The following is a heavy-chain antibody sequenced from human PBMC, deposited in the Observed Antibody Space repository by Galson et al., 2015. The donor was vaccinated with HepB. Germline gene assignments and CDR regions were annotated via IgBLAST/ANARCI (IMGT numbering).Heavy chain of an antibody. CDR3: ARAGRTDYDFWTGSNGFDP. J-gene: IGHJ5*02. CDR1: GYTFTNYY. CDR2: INPSGGST. D-gene: IGHD3-3*01. V-gene: IGHV1-46*01. Sequence: SCKASGYTFTNYYMHWVRQAPGQGLEWMGIINPSGGSTSYAQKFQGRVTMTRDTSTSTVYMELSSLRSEDTAVYYCARAGRTDYDFWTGSNGFDPWGQGTLVTVSS.